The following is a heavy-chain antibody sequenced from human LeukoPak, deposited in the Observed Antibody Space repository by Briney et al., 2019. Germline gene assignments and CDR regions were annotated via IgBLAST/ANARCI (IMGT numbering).Heavy chain of an antibody. CDR3: AKEKFLGAKLVNLYYFDY. D-gene: IGHD1-26*01. J-gene: IGHJ4*02. CDR1: GFTFSSYA. CDR2: ISGSGGST. V-gene: IGHV3-23*01. Sequence: PGGSLRLSCAASGFTFSSYAMSWVRQAPGKGQEWVSAISGSGGSTYYADSVKGRFTISRDNSKNTLYLQMNSLRAEDTAVYYCAKEKFLGAKLVNLYYFDYWGQGTLVTVSS.